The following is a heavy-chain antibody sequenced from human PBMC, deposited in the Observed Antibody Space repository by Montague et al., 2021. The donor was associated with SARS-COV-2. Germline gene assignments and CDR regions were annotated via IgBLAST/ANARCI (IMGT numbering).Heavy chain of an antibody. CDR3: ARDHYGSADY. J-gene: IGHJ4*02. V-gene: IGHV3-7*01. D-gene: IGHD3-10*01. CDR1: GFSFSSSG. CDR2: VEQDGSEM. Sequence: SLRLSCAASGFSFSSSGMSWVRQVPGKGLEWVATVEQDGSEMHYVDSVKGRFTISRDNAKSSAYLQMSSLRVEDTAVYFCARDHYGSADYWGQGILVTVSS.